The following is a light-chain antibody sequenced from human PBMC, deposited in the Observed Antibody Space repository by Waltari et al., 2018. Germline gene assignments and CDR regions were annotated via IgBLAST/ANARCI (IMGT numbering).Light chain of an antibody. Sequence: IVLTPPPGTLPLSPGERATLSCRASQSLGRAFAWYQQKPGQAPSLLIDGASTRATGIPDRFSGSGYGTDFSLTITRLEPEDFAVYYCQHYVRVPVTFGQGTKVDI. J-gene: IGKJ1*01. CDR3: QHYVRVPVT. CDR2: GAS. CDR1: QSLGRAF. V-gene: IGKV3-20*01.